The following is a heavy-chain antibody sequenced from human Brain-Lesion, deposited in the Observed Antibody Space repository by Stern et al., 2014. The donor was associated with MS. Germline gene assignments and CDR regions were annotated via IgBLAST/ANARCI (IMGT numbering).Heavy chain of an antibody. V-gene: IGHV4-30-2*01. J-gene: IGHJ5*02. CDR3: ARGRSRVHPPLDP. CDR1: GYSITSAAFS. Sequence: QLQLQESGSGLVKPSQTLSLTCRVSGYSITSAAFSWTWFRQAPGKGLEWIGSMYSCVSLLYNPSLRSRVNITAGTSQNQFFLTLIPVTAADTAVYYCARGRSRVHPPLDPWGQGTLVTVSS. D-gene: IGHD2-2*01. CDR2: MYSCVSL.